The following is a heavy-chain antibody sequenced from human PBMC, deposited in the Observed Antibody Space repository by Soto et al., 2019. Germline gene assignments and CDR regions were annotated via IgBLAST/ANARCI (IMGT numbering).Heavy chain of an antibody. CDR2: IYPGDSDT. Sequence: GESLKISCKGSGYSFTSYWIGWVRQMPGKGLEWMGIIYPGDSDTRYSPSFQGQVTISADKSKSIAYLQMNSLKTEDTAVYYCTRDRPGPSYDFWSGYYSFNWFDPWGQGTLVTVSS. V-gene: IGHV5-51*01. J-gene: IGHJ5*02. CDR1: GYSFTSYW. CDR3: TRDRPGPSYDFWSGYYSFNWFDP. D-gene: IGHD3-3*01.